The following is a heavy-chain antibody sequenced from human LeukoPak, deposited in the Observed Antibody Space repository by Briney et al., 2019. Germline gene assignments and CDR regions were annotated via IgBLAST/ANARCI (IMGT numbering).Heavy chain of an antibody. D-gene: IGHD4-23*01. CDR2: IKTDGGAT. V-gene: IGHV1-46*01. Sequence: ASVKVSCKASGYTLTTYYMHWVRQARGQGLECLGVIKTDGGATNYAQKFQGRVTMTRDVSTSTVYMELNSLGSEDTAVYCCARARYGGNQIDYWGQGTLLSVYS. CDR3: ARARYGGNQIDY. J-gene: IGHJ4*02. CDR1: GYTLTTYY.